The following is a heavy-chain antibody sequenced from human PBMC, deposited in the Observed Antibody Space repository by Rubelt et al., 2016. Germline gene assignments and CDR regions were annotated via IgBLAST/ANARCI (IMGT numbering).Heavy chain of an antibody. CDR3: AKDKGTAMVMYYFDY. V-gene: IGHV3-23*01. J-gene: IGHJ4*02. CDR1: GFTFSSYA. CDR2: ISGSGGST. Sequence: EVQLLESGGGLVQPGGSLRLSCAASGFTFSSYAMSWVRQAPGKGLEWVSAISGSGGSTYYADSVKGRFTISSDNSKNTLYLQMNSLRAEDTALYYCAKDKGTAMVMYYFDYWGQGTLVTVSS. D-gene: IGHD5-18*01.